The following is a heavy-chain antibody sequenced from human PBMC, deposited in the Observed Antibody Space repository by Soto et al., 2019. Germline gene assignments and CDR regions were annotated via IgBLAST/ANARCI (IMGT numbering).Heavy chain of an antibody. CDR2: INHSGST. CDR3: ARTYSSSWSHVDY. Sequence: QVQLQQWGAGLLKPSETLSLTCAVYGGSFRGYYWSWIRQPPGKGLEWFGEINHSGSTNYNPSLKSRVTISVDTSKNQFSLKLSSVTAEDTAVYYCARTYSSSWSHVDYCGQGTLVTVSS. CDR1: GGSFRGYY. V-gene: IGHV4-34*01. J-gene: IGHJ4*02. D-gene: IGHD6-13*01.